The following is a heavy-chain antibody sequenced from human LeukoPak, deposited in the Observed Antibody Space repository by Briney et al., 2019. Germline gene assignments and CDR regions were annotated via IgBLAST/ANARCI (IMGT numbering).Heavy chain of an antibody. J-gene: IGHJ4*02. CDR3: ARGTVTAPDY. CDR1: GFTFSSYA. V-gene: IGHV3-23*01. CDR2: ISGSGDST. D-gene: IGHD2-21*02. Sequence: GGSLRLSCAASGFTFSSYAMSWVRQAPGKGLEWVSGISGSGDSTYYADSVKGRFTISRDKTKNTLYLQMNSLRAEDTAVYYCARGTVTAPDYWGQGTLVTVSS.